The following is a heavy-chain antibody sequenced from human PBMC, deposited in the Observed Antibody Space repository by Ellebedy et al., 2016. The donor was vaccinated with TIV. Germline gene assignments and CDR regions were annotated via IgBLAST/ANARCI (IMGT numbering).Heavy chain of an antibody. CDR3: ARRASYGDYAVQVNPWFDP. Sequence: GESLKISCAASGFNFRSYWITWVRQAPGKGLEWVAKIRQEGDEIYYVESVKGRFTISRDNAENSLFLQMNSLRVEDTAAYYCARRASYGDYAVQVNPWFDPWGQGTLVTVSS. CDR1: GFNFRSYW. D-gene: IGHD4-17*01. J-gene: IGHJ5*02. CDR2: IRQEGDEI. V-gene: IGHV3-7*01.